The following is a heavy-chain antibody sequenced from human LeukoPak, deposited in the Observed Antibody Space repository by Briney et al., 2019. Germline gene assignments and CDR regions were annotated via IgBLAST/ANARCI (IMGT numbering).Heavy chain of an antibody. CDR3: ARWNAVEAPLGMDV. D-gene: IGHD1-1*01. J-gene: IGHJ6*02. V-gene: IGHV4-59*08. Sequence: SETLSLTCTVSGGSISNYYWSWIRQPAGTGLGWVGYIYNSGRTNYHHSHESRVTISVDTSKNQFSLQLSSVTAVDTAVYYCARWNAVEAPLGMDVWGQGTTVTVSS. CDR1: GGSISNYY. CDR2: IYNSGRT.